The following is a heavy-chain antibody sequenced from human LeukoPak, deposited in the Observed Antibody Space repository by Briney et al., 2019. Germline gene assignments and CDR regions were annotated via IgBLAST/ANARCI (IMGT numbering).Heavy chain of an antibody. CDR1: GGSISSYY. V-gene: IGHV4-4*07. CDR3: ARDLNPRGSYRYAWFDP. CDR2: IYTSGST. D-gene: IGHD3-16*02. Sequence: SETLSLTCTVSGGSISSYYWSWIRQPAGKGLEWIGRIYTSGSTNYNPSLKSRVTMSVDTSKNQFSLKLSSVTAADTAVYYCARDLNPRGSYRYAWFDPWGLGTPVTVSS. J-gene: IGHJ5*02.